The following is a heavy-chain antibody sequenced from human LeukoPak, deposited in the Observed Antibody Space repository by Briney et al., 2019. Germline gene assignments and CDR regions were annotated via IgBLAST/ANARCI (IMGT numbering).Heavy chain of an antibody. V-gene: IGHV4-34*01. CDR2: INHSGST. Sequence: SETLSLTCAVYGGSFSGYYWSWIRQPPGKGLEWIGEINHSGSTNYNPSLKSRVTISVDTSKNQFSLKLSSVTAAGTAVYYCARGLQWLVKYYFDYWGQGTLVTVSS. CDR1: GGSFSGYY. CDR3: ARGLQWLVKYYFDY. J-gene: IGHJ4*02. D-gene: IGHD6-19*01.